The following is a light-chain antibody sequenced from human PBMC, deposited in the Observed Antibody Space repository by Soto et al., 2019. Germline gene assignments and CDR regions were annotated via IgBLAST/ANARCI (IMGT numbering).Light chain of an antibody. CDR2: TNH. J-gene: IGLJ3*02. CDR1: SSNIGSNP. V-gene: IGLV1-44*01. CDR3: AAWDDSLEGVV. Sequence: QSVLTQPPSASGTPGQRVTISCSGSSSNIGSNPVSWYQHLPGTAPKVLIFTNHQRPSGVPDRVSGSKSGTSASLAISGLRSEDEAHYYCAAWDDSLEGVVLGGGTKVTVL.